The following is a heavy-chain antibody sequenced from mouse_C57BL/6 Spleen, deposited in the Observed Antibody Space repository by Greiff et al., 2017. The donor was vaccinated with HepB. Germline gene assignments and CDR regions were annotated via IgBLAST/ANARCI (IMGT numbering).Heavy chain of an antibody. CDR3: ARTITTVVAGFDY. V-gene: IGHV1-18*01. CDR1: GYTFTDYN. CDR2: INPNNGGT. Sequence: VQLQQSGPELVKPGASVKIPCKASGYTFTDYNMDWVKQSHGKSLEWIGDINPNNGGTIYNQKFKGKATLTVDKSSSTAYMELRSLTSEDTAVYYCARTITTVVAGFDYWGQGTTLTVSS. J-gene: IGHJ2*01. D-gene: IGHD1-1*01.